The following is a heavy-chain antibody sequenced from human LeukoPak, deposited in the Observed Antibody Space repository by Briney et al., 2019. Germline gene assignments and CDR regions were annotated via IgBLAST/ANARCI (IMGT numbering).Heavy chain of an antibody. CDR2: INHSGST. Sequence: SETLSLTCTVSGGSISSYYWSWIRQPPGKGLEWIGEINHSGSTNYNPSLKSRVTISVDTSKNQSSLKLSSVTAADTAVYYCARGPPYIVVVTAIGFFDSWGQGTLVTVSS. CDR3: ARGPPYIVVVTAIGFFDS. V-gene: IGHV4-34*01. J-gene: IGHJ4*02. CDR1: GGSISSYY. D-gene: IGHD2-21*02.